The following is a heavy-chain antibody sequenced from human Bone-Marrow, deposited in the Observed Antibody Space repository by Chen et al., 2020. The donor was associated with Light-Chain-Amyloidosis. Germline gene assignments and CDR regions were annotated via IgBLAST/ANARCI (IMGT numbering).Heavy chain of an antibody. V-gene: IGHV3-23*04. J-gene: IGHJ3*02. CDR1: AFAFSSYA. Sequence: EVQLVESGGGLLQRGGSLRLSVAAAAFAFSSYALSGVRQAPGKGLEWGSTISGSGGSRYYGDSVKGRLSISRDNSKSALFLQMNSLRAEDTAVYYCAKDISYDDILPGYPADAFDIWGQGTMVTVSS. CDR3: AKDISYDDILPGYPADAFDI. D-gene: IGHD3-9*01. CDR2: ISGSGGSR.